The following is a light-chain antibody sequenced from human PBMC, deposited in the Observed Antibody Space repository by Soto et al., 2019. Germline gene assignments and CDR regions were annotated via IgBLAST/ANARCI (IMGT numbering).Light chain of an antibody. CDR3: SSYTSSSVI. J-gene: IGLJ2*01. CDR1: SSDVGAYNY. Sequence: QSVLTQPASVSGSPGQSITISCSGTSSDVGAYNYVSWYQQYPGKAPKLMIYDVSIRPSGVSNRFSGSKSGNTASLTISGLQAEDEADYYCSSYTSSSVIFGGGTQLTVL. CDR2: DVS. V-gene: IGLV2-14*01.